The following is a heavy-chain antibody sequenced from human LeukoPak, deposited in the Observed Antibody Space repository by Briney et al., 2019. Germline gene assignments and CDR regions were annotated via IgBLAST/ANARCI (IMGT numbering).Heavy chain of an antibody. Sequence: GGSLRLSCAASGFTFSVHYMDWVRQAPGKGLEWVGRTRNKANSYTTEYAASVKGRFTISRDDSKNSLYLQMNSLKTEDTAVYYCARPSFSTSSGNPSDYRRQGTLVTVSS. J-gene: IGHJ4*02. CDR3: ARPSFSTSSGNPSDY. CDR1: GFTFSVHY. D-gene: IGHD3-10*01. V-gene: IGHV3-72*01. CDR2: TRNKANSYTT.